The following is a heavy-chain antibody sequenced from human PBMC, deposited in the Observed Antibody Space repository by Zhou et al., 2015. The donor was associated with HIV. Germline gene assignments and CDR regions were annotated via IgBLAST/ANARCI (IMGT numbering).Heavy chain of an antibody. D-gene: IGHD2-15*01. J-gene: IGHJ3*02. CDR3: ARVPLGGGFDI. V-gene: IGHV1-69*01. Sequence: QVQLVQSGAEVKKPGSSVKVSCKASGGTFSSYAISWVRQAPGQGLDWMGGIIPMFGTVQYAQKFQGRVTITADDSTSTAYMELSSLRSEDTAVYYCARVPLGGGFDIWGHGTKVSVSS. CDR2: IIPMFGTV. CDR1: GGTFSSYA.